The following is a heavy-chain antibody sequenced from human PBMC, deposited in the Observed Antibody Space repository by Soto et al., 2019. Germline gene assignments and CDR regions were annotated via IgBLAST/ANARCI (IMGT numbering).Heavy chain of an antibody. CDR1: GGTFSSYA. V-gene: IGHV1-69*01. Sequence: QVQLVQSGAEVKKPGSSVKVSCKASGGTFSSYAISWVRQAPGQGLEWMGGIIPIFGTANYAQKFQGRVTITADECTSTAYMELSSLRSEDTAVYYCARDGGYGSGGSCYSTDAFDIWGQGTMVTVSS. CDR3: ARDGGYGSGGSCYSTDAFDI. D-gene: IGHD2-15*01. J-gene: IGHJ3*02. CDR2: IIPIFGTA.